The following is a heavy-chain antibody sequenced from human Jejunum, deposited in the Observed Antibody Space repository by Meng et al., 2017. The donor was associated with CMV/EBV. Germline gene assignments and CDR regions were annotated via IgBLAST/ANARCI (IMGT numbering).Heavy chain of an antibody. CDR3: ARPRYSTSSPFDD. CDR2: INHSGST. J-gene: IGHJ4*02. Sequence: CDVYGGSCRGYYWSGIRQHPGKGLEWIGEINHSGSTNYNPSLKSRAAISVDTPKNQCSLKLRSLTAADTAVYYCARPRYSTSSPFDDWGRGTLVTVSS. D-gene: IGHD6-6*01. V-gene: IGHV4-34*01. CDR1: GGSCRGYY.